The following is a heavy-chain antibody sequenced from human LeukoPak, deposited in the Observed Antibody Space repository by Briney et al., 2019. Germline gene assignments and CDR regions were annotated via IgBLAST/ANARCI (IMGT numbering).Heavy chain of an antibody. Sequence: PLGAPFPPPTVSGGSISSFYWGWIRQPPREGLGGVWRIYTSGSTYYNPSLKSRVTISVDTSKNQFSLKLSSVTAADTAVYYCARADGSGSYYPFDYWGQGTLVTVSS. CDR1: GGSISSFY. J-gene: IGHJ4*02. V-gene: IGHV4-4*07. CDR2: IYTSGST. CDR3: ARADGSGSYYPFDY. D-gene: IGHD3-10*01.